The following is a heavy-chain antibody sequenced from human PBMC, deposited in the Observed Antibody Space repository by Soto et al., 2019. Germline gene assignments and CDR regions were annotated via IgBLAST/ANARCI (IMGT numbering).Heavy chain of an antibody. CDR2: IIPIFGTA. D-gene: IGHD6-19*01. CDR1: GANFSSYA. CDR3: ATKLAVAGQSRCSYGMDV. J-gene: IGHJ6*02. V-gene: IGHV1-69*06. Sequence: SVKASCKASGANFSSYAISWVRQAPGQGLEWMGGIIPIFGTANYAQKFQGRVTITADKSTSTAYMELSRLRSEDTAVYYRATKLAVAGQSRCSYGMDVWGQGTTVAVSS.